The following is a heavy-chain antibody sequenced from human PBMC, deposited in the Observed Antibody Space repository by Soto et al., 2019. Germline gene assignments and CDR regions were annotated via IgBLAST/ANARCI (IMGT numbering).Heavy chain of an antibody. CDR2: ISWNSGRI. CDR1: GFTFDPYA. Sequence: EVQLVESGGGLVQPGRSLRLSCAASGFTFDPYALHWVRQAPGKGLEWVSGISWNSGRIGYADSVKGRFTISRDNAQNPLYLQMNSQGAEDTAWYYWGKDPGGSRPTRFDYWGQGTLVTVSS. V-gene: IGHV3-9*01. J-gene: IGHJ4*02. CDR3: GKDPGGSRPTRFDY. D-gene: IGHD2-15*01.